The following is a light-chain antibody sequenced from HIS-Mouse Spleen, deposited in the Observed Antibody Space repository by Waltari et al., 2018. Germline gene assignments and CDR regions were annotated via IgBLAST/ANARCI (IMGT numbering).Light chain of an antibody. Sequence: SYELTHPPSVSVPPGQTARITCSGDAFPKTYAYWYKQKPGQVTVLVIYKDSERPSGIPERFSGSSSGTTVTLTISGVQAEDEADYYCQSADSSGTYVVFGGGTKLTVL. CDR2: KDS. J-gene: IGLJ2*01. CDR3: QSADSSGTYVV. CDR1: AFPKTY. V-gene: IGLV3-25*03.